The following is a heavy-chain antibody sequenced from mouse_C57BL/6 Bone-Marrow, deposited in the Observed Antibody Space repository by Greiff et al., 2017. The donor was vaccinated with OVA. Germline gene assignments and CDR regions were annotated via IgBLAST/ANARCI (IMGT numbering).Heavy chain of an antibody. CDR3: SRHEERGGFAY. J-gene: IGHJ3*01. CDR2: FYPGSGSI. D-gene: IGHD1-1*02. Sequence: QVQLKQSGAELVQPGASVKLSCKASGYTFTEYTIHWVKQRSGQGLEWIGWFYPGSGSIKYNETFKDKATLTADKSSSTVYMERSRSTAEDAAVDFCSRHEERGGFAYWGQGTLVTVSA. V-gene: IGHV1-62-2*01. CDR1: GYTFTEYT.